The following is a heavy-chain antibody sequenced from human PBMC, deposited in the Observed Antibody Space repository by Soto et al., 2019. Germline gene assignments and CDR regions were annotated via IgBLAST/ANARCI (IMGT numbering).Heavy chain of an antibody. CDR3: ARGQGQSGSYYRAGF. CDR1: GYTFTSYG. Sequence: QVQLVQSGAEVKKPGASVKVSCKASGYTFTSYGISWVRQAPGQGLEWMGWISAYDGNTNYAQKLQGRVTMTTDTSTSQGYMELRSLRSGDTAVYFWARGQGQSGSYYRAGFWGQGTLVTVSS. V-gene: IGHV1-18*01. CDR2: ISAYDGNT. D-gene: IGHD1-26*01. J-gene: IGHJ1*01.